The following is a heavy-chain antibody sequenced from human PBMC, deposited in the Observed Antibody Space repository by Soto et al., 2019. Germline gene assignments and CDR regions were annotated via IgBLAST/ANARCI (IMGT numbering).Heavy chain of an antibody. Sequence: SETLSLTCAVYGGSFSGYYWSWIRQPPGKGLEWIGEINQSGSTNYNPSLKSRVTMSVDTSKNQFSLKLSSVTAADTAVYYCARGGYSGYDTTGNDYWGQGTQVTVSS. J-gene: IGHJ4*02. D-gene: IGHD5-12*01. V-gene: IGHV4-34*01. CDR1: GGSFSGYY. CDR3: ARGGYSGYDTTGNDY. CDR2: INQSGST.